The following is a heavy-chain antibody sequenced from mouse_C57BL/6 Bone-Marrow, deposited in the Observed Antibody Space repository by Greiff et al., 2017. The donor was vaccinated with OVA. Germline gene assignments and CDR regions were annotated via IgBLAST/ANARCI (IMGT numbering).Heavy chain of an antibody. J-gene: IGHJ3*01. D-gene: IGHD1-1*01. CDR1: GFTFSNYW. V-gene: IGHV6-3*01. Sequence: EVQRVESGGGLVQPGGSMKLSCVASGFTFSNYWMNWVRQSPEKGLEWVAQIRLKSDNYATHYAESVKGRFTISRDDSKSSVYLQMNNLRAEDTGIYYCTGDGRTAYWGQGTLVTVSA. CDR2: IRLKSDNYAT. CDR3: TGDGRTAY.